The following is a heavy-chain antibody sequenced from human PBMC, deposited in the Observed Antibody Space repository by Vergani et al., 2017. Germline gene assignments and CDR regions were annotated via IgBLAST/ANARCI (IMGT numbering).Heavy chain of an antibody. CDR3: AKDSSGIGSDY. Sequence: EVQLVESGGGLVQPGGSLRLSCSASGFTFSSSAMHWVRQAPGKGLEYVSGISSSEVGTYYADSVKGRFTVSRDNSKNTLFLQMNSLRAEDTAVYYCAKDSSGIGSDYWGQGTLVTVSS. J-gene: IGHJ4*02. D-gene: IGHD6-25*01. CDR2: ISSSEVGT. CDR1: GFTFSSSA. V-gene: IGHV3-64D*06.